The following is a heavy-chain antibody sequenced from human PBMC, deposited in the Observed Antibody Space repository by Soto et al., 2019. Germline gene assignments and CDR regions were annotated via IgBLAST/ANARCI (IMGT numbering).Heavy chain of an antibody. V-gene: IGHV3-30*18. Sequence: QVQLVESGGGVVQPGRSLRLSCAAAGFTFSSYGMHWVRQAPGKGLEWVAVISYDGSNKYYVDSVKGRSTISRDNSRNTLYLEMNSLRAEDTAVYYCAKSQYTSSWHYYGMDVWGQGTTVTVS. CDR1: GFTFSSYG. CDR3: AKSQYTSSWHYYGMDV. J-gene: IGHJ6*02. CDR2: ISYDGSNK. D-gene: IGHD6-6*01.